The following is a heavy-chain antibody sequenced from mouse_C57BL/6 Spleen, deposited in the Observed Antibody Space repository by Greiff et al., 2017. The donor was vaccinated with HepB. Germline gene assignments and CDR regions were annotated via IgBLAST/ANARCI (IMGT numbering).Heavy chain of an antibody. CDR3: ARTADYGSSYEAMDY. CDR2: IYPGDGDT. J-gene: IGHJ4*01. D-gene: IGHD1-1*01. CDR1: GYAFSSSW. V-gene: IGHV1-82*01. Sequence: QVQLQQSGPELVKPGASVKISCKASGYAFSSSWMNWVKQRPGKGLEWIGRIYPGDGDTNYNGKFKGKATLTADKSSSTAYMQLSSLTSEDSAVYFCARTADYGSSYEAMDYWGQGTSVTVAS.